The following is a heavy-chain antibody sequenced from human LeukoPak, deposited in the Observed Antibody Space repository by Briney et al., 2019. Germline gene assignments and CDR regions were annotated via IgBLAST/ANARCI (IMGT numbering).Heavy chain of an antibody. CDR2: ISGSDDGT. Sequence: GGSLRLSCAASGFTFSTYAMSWVRQLPGKGLEWVSAISGSDDGTYYADSVKGRFTISRDNSRNTLYLQMNTLRAEDTAVYFCAKSPVPSCRGSFCYPFDYWGQGNLVTVSS. D-gene: IGHD2-15*01. J-gene: IGHJ4*02. CDR1: GFTFSTYA. V-gene: IGHV3-23*01. CDR3: AKSPVPSCRGSFCYPFDY.